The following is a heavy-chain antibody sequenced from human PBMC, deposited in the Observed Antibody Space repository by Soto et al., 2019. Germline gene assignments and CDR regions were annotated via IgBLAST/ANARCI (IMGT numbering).Heavy chain of an antibody. D-gene: IGHD2-8*01. J-gene: IGHJ6*02. CDR1: GGTFSSYA. CDR3: ARDRPLTPILNSGVDNYYGLDV. Sequence: ASVKVSCKASGGTFSSYAISWVRQAPGQGLEWMGGIIPIFGTANYAQKFQGRVTITADESTSTAYMELSSLRSEDTAVYYCARDRPLTPILNSGVDNYYGLDVWGQGTTVTVSS. CDR2: IIPIFGTA. V-gene: IGHV1-69*13.